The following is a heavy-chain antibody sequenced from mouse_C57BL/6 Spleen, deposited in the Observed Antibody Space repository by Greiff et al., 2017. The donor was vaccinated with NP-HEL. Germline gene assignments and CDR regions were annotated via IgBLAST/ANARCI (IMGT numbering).Heavy chain of an antibody. CDR3: ARDGYDDEGYYAMDY. CDR2: INPSSGYT. J-gene: IGHJ4*01. D-gene: IGHD2-2*01. CDR1: GYTFTSYT. V-gene: IGHV1-4*01. Sequence: QVQLQQSGAELARPGASVKMSCKASGYTFTSYTMHWVKQRPGQGLEWIGYINPSSGYTKYNQKFKDKATLTADKSSSTAYMQLSSLTSEDSAVYYGARDGYDDEGYYAMDYWGQGTSVTVSS.